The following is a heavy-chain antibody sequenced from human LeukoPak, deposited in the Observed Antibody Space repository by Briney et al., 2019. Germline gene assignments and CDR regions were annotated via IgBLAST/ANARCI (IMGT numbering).Heavy chain of an antibody. D-gene: IGHD3-16*01. V-gene: IGHV3-74*01. CDR2: INKDATTI. J-gene: IGHJ4*02. CDR3: VRDLILVWTPGDDFDF. Sequence: GGSLRLSCAASGFAFSAYWMHWVRQAPGKGLEWVSRINKDATTITYADSVKGRFIISRDNSKKSLYLQMNNLRAEDTAVYYCVRDLILVWTPGDDFDFWGQGTLVIVCS. CDR1: GFAFSAYW.